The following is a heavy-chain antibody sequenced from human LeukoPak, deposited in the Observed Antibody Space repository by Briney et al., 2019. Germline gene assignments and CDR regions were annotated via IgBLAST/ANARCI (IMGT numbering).Heavy chain of an antibody. J-gene: IGHJ4*02. Sequence: GGSLRLSCAASGFTFSSYNMNWVRQAPGKGLEWVSSISSSSSYIYYAGSVKGRFTISRDNAENSLYLQMNSLRAEDTAVYYCARDKRVDYWGQGTLVTVSS. CDR2: ISSSSSYI. CDR3: ARDKRVDY. V-gene: IGHV3-21*04. CDR1: GFTFSSYN.